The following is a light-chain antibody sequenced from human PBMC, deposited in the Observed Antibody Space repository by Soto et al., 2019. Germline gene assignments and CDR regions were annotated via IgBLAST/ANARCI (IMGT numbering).Light chain of an antibody. CDR1: SSDVGGYNY. Sequence: QSVLTQPPSASGSPGQSVPISCTGTSSDVGGYNYVSWYQQHPGKAPKLMIYEVSKRPSGVPDRISGSKSGNTASLTVSGLQAEDEADYYGSAYAGSNNVVFGGGTKLTVL. J-gene: IGLJ2*01. CDR3: SAYAGSNNVV. V-gene: IGLV2-8*01. CDR2: EVS.